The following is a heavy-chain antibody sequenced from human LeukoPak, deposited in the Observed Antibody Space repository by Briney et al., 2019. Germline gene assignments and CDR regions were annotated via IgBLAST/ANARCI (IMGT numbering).Heavy chain of an antibody. V-gene: IGHV4-39*01. J-gene: IGHJ4*02. CDR2: IYSSGST. CDR1: GDSISRGSYY. Sequence: KPSETLSLTCTVSGDSISRGSYYWDWIRQPPGKGLDWIGSIYSSGSTYYSPSLKSRVTISVETSSNQSSLKLSSVTAADMAVYYCARRGLGATGSDYWGQGTLVTVSS. CDR3: ARRGLGATGSDY. D-gene: IGHD1-26*01.